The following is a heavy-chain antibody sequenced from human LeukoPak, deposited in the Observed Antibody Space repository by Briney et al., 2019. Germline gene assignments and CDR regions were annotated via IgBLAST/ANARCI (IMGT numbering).Heavy chain of an antibody. J-gene: IGHJ4*02. CDR1: GFTFDDYA. Sequence: PGGSLRLSCAASGFTFDDYAMHWVRQAPGKGLEWVSGISWNSGSIGYADSVKGRFTISRDNAKNSLYLQMNSLRAEDAAVYYCARDRYSSGSLHDYWGQGTLVTVSS. V-gene: IGHV3-9*01. D-gene: IGHD6-19*01. CDR2: ISWNSGSI. CDR3: ARDRYSSGSLHDY.